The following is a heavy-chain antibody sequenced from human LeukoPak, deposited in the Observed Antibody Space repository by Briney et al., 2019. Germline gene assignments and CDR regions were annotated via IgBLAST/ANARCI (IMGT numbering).Heavy chain of an antibody. CDR2: ISYDGSNK. CDR3: ARDLDEVVGVPGVPDF. D-gene: IGHD2-15*01. V-gene: IGHV3-30*04. Sequence: GRSLRLSCAASGFTFSSFAMHWVRQAPGKGLEWVAVISYDGSNKYYADSVKGRFIISRDNSKNTLYLQMNSLRAEDTAVYYCARDLDEVVGVPGVPDFWGQGTLVTVSS. CDR1: GFTFSSFA. J-gene: IGHJ4*02.